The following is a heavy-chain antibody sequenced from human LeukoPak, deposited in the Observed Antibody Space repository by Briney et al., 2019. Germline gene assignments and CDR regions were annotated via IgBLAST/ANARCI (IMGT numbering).Heavy chain of an antibody. CDR2: INHSGST. V-gene: IGHV4-34*01. D-gene: IGHD2/OR15-2a*01. CDR1: GGSFSGYY. Sequence: SETLSLTCAVYGGSFSGYYWSWIRQPPGKGLEWIGEINHSGSTNYNPSLKSRVTISVDTSKNQFSLKLSSVTAADTAVYYCVRGLSRYWGQGTLVTVSS. J-gene: IGHJ4*02. CDR3: VRGLSRY.